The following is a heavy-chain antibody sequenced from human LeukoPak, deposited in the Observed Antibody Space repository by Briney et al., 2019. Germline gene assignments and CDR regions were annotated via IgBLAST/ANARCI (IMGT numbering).Heavy chain of an antibody. D-gene: IGHD3-3*01. J-gene: IGHJ6*02. Sequence: GASVKVSCTASGYTFTSYGISWVRPAPGQGLAWMGWISAYNGNTNYAQKLQGRVTMTTDTSTSTAYMELRSLRSDDTAVYYCARGVLRYSYYYYGMDAWGQGTTVTVSS. CDR3: ARGVLRYSYYYYGMDA. V-gene: IGHV1-18*01. CDR2: ISAYNGNT. CDR1: GYTFTSYG.